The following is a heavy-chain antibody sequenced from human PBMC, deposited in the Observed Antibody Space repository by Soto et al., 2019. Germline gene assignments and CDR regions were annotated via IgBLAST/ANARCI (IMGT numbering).Heavy chain of an antibody. Sequence: GVSLSLSCAASGFPFSSYGMHWVRQAPGPGLEWVAVISYDGSNKYYADSVKGRFTISRDNSKNTLYLQMNSLRAEDTAVYYCAKARHWGQGSLVTVDS. V-gene: IGHV3-30*18. J-gene: IGHJ4*02. CDR3: AKARH. CDR2: ISYDGSNK. D-gene: IGHD6-6*01. CDR1: GFPFSSYG.